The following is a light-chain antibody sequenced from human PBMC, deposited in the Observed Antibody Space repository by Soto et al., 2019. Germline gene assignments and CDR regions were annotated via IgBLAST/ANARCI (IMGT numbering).Light chain of an antibody. V-gene: IGLV2-14*01. CDR2: HVS. CDR3: YSYTTRSTND. J-gene: IGLJ1*01. CDR1: NSDVGGYNY. Sequence: QSVLTQPASVSGSPGQSITISCPRTNSDVGGYNYVSWYQQHPAKVPKLMIYHVSNRPSGVSDRFSGSKSGNTASLTISGLQAEDEGDYSSYSYTTRSTNDFGTVTKVTVL.